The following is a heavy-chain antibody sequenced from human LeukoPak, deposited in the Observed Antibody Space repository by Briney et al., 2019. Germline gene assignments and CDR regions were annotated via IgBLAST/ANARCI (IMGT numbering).Heavy chain of an antibody. Sequence: PVKVSCKASGGTFDSYALSWVRQAPGQGLEWMGGIIPIFGTANYAQKFQGRVTITADESTSTAYMELSSLRSEDTAVYYCARLVAAAALSPYWGQGTLVTVSS. CDR3: ARLVAAAALSPY. CDR1: GGTFDSYA. D-gene: IGHD6-13*01. CDR2: IIPIFGTA. V-gene: IGHV1-69*01. J-gene: IGHJ4*02.